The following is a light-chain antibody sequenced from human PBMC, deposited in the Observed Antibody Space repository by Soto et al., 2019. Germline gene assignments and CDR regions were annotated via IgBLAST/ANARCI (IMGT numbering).Light chain of an antibody. CDR2: DAS. V-gene: IGKV1-27*01. Sequence: DIQMTQSPSSLSASVGDRVTITCRASQGVRNYLAWYQQKPGKVPKLLIYDASSLQSGVPSRFSGSGSGTDFTLTITSLQPEDVATYYCQKYNGARWTFGQGPKVEIK. CDR1: QGVRNY. J-gene: IGKJ1*01. CDR3: QKYNGARWT.